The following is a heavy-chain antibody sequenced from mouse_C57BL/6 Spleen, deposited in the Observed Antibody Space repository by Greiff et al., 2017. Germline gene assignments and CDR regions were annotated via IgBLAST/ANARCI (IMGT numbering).Heavy chain of an antibody. J-gene: IGHJ2*01. CDR3: ARGDYYYGSMDY. CDR1: GYAFSSYW. Sequence: QVQLQQSGAELVKPGASVKISCKASGYAFSSYWMNWVKQRPGKGLEWIGQIYPGDGDTNYNGKFKGKATLTADKSSSTAYMQLSSLTSEDSAVYFCARGDYYYGSMDYWGQGTTLTVSS. V-gene: IGHV1-80*01. D-gene: IGHD1-1*01. CDR2: IYPGDGDT.